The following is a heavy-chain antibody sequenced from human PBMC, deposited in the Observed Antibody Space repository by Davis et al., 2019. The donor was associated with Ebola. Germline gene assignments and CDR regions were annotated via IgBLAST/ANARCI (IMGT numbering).Heavy chain of an antibody. CDR2: IDPSDSYT. V-gene: IGHV5-10-1*04. D-gene: IGHD3-22*01. Sequence: GESLKISCKGSGYSFTSYWISWVRQMPGKGLEWMGRIDPSDSYTNYSPSFQGQVTISADKSISTAYLQWSSLKASDTAMYYCARDDNYYDSSGYYSYWGQGTLVTVSS. CDR1: GYSFTSYW. J-gene: IGHJ4*02. CDR3: ARDDNYYDSSGYYSY.